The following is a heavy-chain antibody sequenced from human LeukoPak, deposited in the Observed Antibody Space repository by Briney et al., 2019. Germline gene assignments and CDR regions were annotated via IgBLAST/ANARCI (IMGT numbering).Heavy chain of an antibody. CDR1: GFTFSSYA. CDR2: ISSNGGST. Sequence: GGSLRLSCAASGFTFSSYAMHWVRQAPGKGLGYVSAISSNGGSTYYADSVKGRFTISRDNSKNTLYLQMNSLRAEDTAVYYCAKDYKRGYSYGLSGYFDYWGQGTLVTVSS. V-gene: IGHV3-64*04. D-gene: IGHD5-18*01. CDR3: AKDYKRGYSYGLSGYFDY. J-gene: IGHJ4*02.